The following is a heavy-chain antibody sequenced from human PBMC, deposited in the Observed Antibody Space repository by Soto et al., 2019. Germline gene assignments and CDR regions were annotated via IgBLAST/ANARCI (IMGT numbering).Heavy chain of an antibody. J-gene: IGHJ6*02. CDR1: GDAINTDH. CDR2: IYYTGNT. V-gene: IGHV4-59*08. D-gene: IGHD3-10*01. CDR3: ARHMIRGFHGMYV. Sequence: SGTLSLTGAVGGDAINTDHWSWIRQPPGKGLEWIGYIYYTGNTNYNPSLNSRLSISVDTSKNQFFLKLRSVTAADTAVYYCARHMIRGFHGMYVWGQGTTVTVSS.